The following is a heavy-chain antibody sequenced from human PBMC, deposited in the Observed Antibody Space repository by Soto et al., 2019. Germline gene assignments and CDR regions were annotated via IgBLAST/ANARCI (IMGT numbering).Heavy chain of an antibody. D-gene: IGHD3-10*01. Sequence: QLQLQESGPGLVKPSETLSLTCTVSGGSISSRSYYWGLIRQPPGKGLEWIGSIYYSGSTYYNPSLKSRVTISVDTSKNQFSLNLSSVTAADTAVYYCARQPLGFGELLSSLDYWGQGTLVTVSS. J-gene: IGHJ4*02. CDR2: IYYSGST. CDR1: GGSISSRSYY. V-gene: IGHV4-39*01. CDR3: ARQPLGFGELLSSLDY.